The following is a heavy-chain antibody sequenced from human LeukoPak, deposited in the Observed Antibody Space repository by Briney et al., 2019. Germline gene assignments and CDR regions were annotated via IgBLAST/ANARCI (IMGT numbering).Heavy chain of an antibody. V-gene: IGHV4-34*01. CDR1: GGSFSGYY. D-gene: IGHD3-22*01. J-gene: IGHJ4*02. CDR2: INHSGST. Sequence: SETLSLTCAVYGGSFSGYYWSWIRQPPGMGLEWIGEINHSGSTNYNPSLKSRVTISVDTSKNQFSLKLSSVTAADTAVYYCARGPPYYYDSSGSGWGQGTLVTVSS. CDR3: ARGPPYYYDSSGSG.